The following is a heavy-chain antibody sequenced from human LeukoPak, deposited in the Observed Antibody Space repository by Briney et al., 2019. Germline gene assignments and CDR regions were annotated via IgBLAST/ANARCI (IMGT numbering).Heavy chain of an antibody. D-gene: IGHD4-17*01. J-gene: IGHJ3*01. CDR2: IYTSGST. CDR1: GGSISSYY. Sequence: SETLSLTCTVSGGSISSYYWSWIRQPAGKGLEWIGRIYTSGSTNYNPSLKSRVTMSVDTSKNQFSLKLSSVTAADTAVYYCARDSDYGDYVSDAFDSWGQGTMVTVSS. V-gene: IGHV4-4*07. CDR3: ARDSDYGDYVSDAFDS.